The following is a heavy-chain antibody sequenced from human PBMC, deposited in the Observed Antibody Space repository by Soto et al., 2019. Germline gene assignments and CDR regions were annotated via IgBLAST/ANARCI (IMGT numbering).Heavy chain of an antibody. CDR2: IYPGDSDT. V-gene: IGHV5-51*01. Sequence: ESLKSYCKGSGYSFTSYWIGWVRQIPGKGLEWMGIIYPGDSDTRYSPSFQGQVTISADKSISTAYLQWSSLKASDTAMYYCARHYCSSTSCYPVYYYYYGMDVWGQGTTVSVS. D-gene: IGHD2-2*01. CDR1: GYSFTSYW. CDR3: ARHYCSSTSCYPVYYYYYGMDV. J-gene: IGHJ6*02.